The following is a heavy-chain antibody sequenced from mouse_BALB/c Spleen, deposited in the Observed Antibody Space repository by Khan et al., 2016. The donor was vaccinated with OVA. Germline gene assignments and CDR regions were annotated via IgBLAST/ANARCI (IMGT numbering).Heavy chain of an antibody. CDR3: ARPAVSTVVASSYWLVDV. J-gene: IGHJ1*01. CDR2: ISTGDTYT. Sequence: EVQRVESGGGLVKSGGSLKLSCAASGFTFSTYAMSWVRQTPEKRLEWVATISTGDTYTNYQHSVKGRFTISRDNAKNTLYLHMSSLRSEDTAMLSCARPAVSTVVASSYWLVDVWGAGTTVTGST. CDR1: GFTFSTYA. D-gene: IGHD1-1*01. V-gene: IGHV5-9-3*01.